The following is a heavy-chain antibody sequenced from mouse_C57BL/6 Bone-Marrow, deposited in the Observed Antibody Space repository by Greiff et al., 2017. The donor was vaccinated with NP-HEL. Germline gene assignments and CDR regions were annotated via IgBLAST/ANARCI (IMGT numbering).Heavy chain of an antibody. Sequence: VQVVESGAELVRPGTSVKMSCKASGYTFTNYWIGWAKQRPGHGLEWIGDIYPGGGYTNYNEKVKGKATLTADKSSSTAYMQFSSLTSEDSAIYYCARYYYEGRSYAMDYWGQGTSVTVSS. CDR2: IYPGGGYT. D-gene: IGHD1-1*01. J-gene: IGHJ4*01. CDR3: ARYYYEGRSYAMDY. CDR1: GYTFTNYW. V-gene: IGHV1-63*01.